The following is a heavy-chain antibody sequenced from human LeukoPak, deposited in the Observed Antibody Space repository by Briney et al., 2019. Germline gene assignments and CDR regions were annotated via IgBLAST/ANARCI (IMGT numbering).Heavy chain of an antibody. J-gene: IGHJ4*02. Sequence: GGSLRLSCATSGFTFDDYAMHWVRQVPGKGLEWVSLILGDGSSTNYADSVKGRFTISRDNSKNSLYLHMNSLRVEDTALYFCAKDRYSSSWYTIDYWGQGTLVTVSS. D-gene: IGHD6-13*01. CDR3: AKDRYSSSWYTIDY. CDR2: ILGDGSST. CDR1: GFTFDDYA. V-gene: IGHV3-43*02.